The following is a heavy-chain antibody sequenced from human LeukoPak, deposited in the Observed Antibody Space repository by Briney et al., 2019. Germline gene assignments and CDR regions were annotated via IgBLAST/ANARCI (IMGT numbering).Heavy chain of an antibody. CDR1: GGSISSYY. CDR2: IYYSGST. J-gene: IGHJ4*02. CDR3: ARHGVGSVVVVITFDY. D-gene: IGHD3-22*01. V-gene: IGHV4-59*08. Sequence: SETLSLTCTVSGGSISSYYWSWIRQPPGKGLEWIGYIYYSGSTNYNPSLKSRVTISVDTSKNQFSLKLSSVTAADTAVYYCARHGVGSVVVVITFDYWGQGTLVTVSS.